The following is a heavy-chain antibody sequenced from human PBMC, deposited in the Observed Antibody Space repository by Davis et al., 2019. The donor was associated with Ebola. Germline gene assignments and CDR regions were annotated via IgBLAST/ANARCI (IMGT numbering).Heavy chain of an antibody. Sequence: PGGSLRLSCAASGFTFSSYWMHWVRQAPGKGLVWVSRVNSDGSNTNYAGSVKGRFTISRDSWKNTVYLQMNSLRAEDTAVYYCARVFANGDCSRTSCTDYFDSWGQGTLVTVSS. V-gene: IGHV3-74*01. J-gene: IGHJ4*02. D-gene: IGHD2-2*01. CDR3: ARVFANGDCSRTSCTDYFDS. CDR1: GFTFSSYW. CDR2: VNSDGSNT.